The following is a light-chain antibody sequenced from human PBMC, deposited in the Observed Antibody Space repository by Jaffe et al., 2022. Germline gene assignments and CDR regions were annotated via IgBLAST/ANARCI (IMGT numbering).Light chain of an antibody. Sequence: DIQMTQSPPSLSASVGDRVTITCRASQSISSYLNWYQQKPGKAPNLLIYAASSLQSGVPSRFSGSGSGTDFTLTISSLQPEDFATYYCQQSYSTPRTFGQGTKLEIK. CDR3: QQSYSTPRT. J-gene: IGKJ2*01. V-gene: IGKV1-39*01. CDR2: AAS. CDR1: QSISSY.